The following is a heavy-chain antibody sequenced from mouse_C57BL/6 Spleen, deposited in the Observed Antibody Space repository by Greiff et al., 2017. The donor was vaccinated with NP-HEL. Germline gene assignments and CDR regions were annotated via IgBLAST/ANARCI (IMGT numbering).Heavy chain of an antibody. D-gene: IGHD2-4*01. CDR2: IDPSDSYT. Sequence: QVQLQQPGAELVMPGASVKLSCKASGYTFTSYWMHWVKQRPGQGLEWIVEIDPSDSYTNYNQKFKGKSTLTVDKSSSTAYMQLSSLTSEDSAVYYCARGYDYDAWFAYWGQGTLVTVSA. J-gene: IGHJ3*01. CDR1: GYTFTSYW. CDR3: ARGYDYDAWFAY. V-gene: IGHV1-69*01.